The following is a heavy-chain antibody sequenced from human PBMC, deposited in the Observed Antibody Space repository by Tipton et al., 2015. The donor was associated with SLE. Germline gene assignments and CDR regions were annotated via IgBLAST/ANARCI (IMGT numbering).Heavy chain of an antibody. CDR1: GGSISSYY. D-gene: IGHD4-17*01. V-gene: IGHV4-59*01. Sequence: SLTCTVSGGSISSYYWSWIRQPPGKGLEWIGYIYYSGSTNYNPSLKSRVTISVDTSKNQFSLKLSSVTAADTAVYYCARVDYGDYGGGAFDIWGQGTMVTVSS. CDR2: IYYSGST. CDR3: ARVDYGDYGGGAFDI. J-gene: IGHJ3*02.